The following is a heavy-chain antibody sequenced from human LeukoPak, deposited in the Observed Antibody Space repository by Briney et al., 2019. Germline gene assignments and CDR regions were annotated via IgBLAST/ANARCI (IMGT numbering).Heavy chain of an antibody. V-gene: IGHV1-18*01. CDR1: GYTFTSYG. CDR2: ISAYNGNT. D-gene: IGHD6-13*01. CDR3: ARMGLAAAGRGYFDY. Sequence: ASVKVSCKASGYTFTSYGISWVRQAPGQGLEWLGWISAYNGNTNYAQKLQGRVTMTTDTSTSTAYMELRSLRSDDTAVYYCARMGLAAAGRGYFDYWGQGTLVTVSS. J-gene: IGHJ4*02.